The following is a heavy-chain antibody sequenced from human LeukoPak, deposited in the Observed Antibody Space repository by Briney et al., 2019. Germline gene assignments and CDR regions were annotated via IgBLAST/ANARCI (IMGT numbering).Heavy chain of an antibody. D-gene: IGHD3-16*01. CDR1: GGTFSSYA. J-gene: IGHJ5*02. CDR2: IIPIFGTA. V-gene: IGHV1-69*05. CDR3: ASFWGGSPLFDP. Sequence: ASVKVSCKASGGTFSSYAISWVRQAPGQGLEWMGGIIPIFGTANYAQKFQGRVTITTDESTSTAYMELSSLRSEDTAVYYCASFWGGSPLFDPWGQGTLVTVSS.